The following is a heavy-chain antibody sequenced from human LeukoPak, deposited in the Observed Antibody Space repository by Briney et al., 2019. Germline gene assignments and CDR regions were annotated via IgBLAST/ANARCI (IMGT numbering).Heavy chain of an antibody. D-gene: IGHD3-22*01. Sequence: SVKVSYKASGGTFSSYAISWVRQAPGQGLEWMGGIIPIFGTANYAQKFQGRVTITADESTSTAYMELSSLRSEDTAVYYCARSNDSSGYSPDYWGQGTLVTVSS. J-gene: IGHJ4*02. CDR1: GGTFSSYA. CDR2: IIPIFGTA. V-gene: IGHV1-69*13. CDR3: ARSNDSSGYSPDY.